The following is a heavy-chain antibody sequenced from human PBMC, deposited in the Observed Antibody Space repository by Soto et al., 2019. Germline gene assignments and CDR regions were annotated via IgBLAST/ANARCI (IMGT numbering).Heavy chain of an antibody. CDR1: GGSISSGGYY. CDR2: IYYSGST. J-gene: IGHJ6*02. Sequence: QVQLQESGPGLVKPSQTLSLTCTVSGGSISSGGYYWSWIRQHPGKGLEWIGYIYYSGSTYYNPSLKSRVTISVDTSKNQFSLKLSSVTAADTAVYYCARERVSSGYPTSNGMDVWGQGTTVTVSS. D-gene: IGHD6-13*01. CDR3: ARERVSSGYPTSNGMDV. V-gene: IGHV4-31*03.